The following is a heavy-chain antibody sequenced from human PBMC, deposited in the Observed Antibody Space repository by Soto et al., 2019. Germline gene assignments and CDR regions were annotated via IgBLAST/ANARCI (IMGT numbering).Heavy chain of an antibody. J-gene: IGHJ6*02. CDR3: ARHIRIQLRLQPYGMDV. Sequence: PSETLSLTCTVSGGSISSSSYYWGWIRQPPGKGLEWIGSIYYSGSTYYNPSLKSRVTISVDTSKNQFSLKLSSVTAADTAVYYCARHIRIQLRLQPYGMDVWGQGTTVTVSS. D-gene: IGHD5-18*01. V-gene: IGHV4-39*01. CDR2: IYYSGST. CDR1: GGSISSSSYY.